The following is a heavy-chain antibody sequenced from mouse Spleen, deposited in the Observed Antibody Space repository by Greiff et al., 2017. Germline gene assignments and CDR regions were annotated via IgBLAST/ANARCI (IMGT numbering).Heavy chain of an antibody. CDR1: GFTFSSYA. CDR3: ARLPLYGKDY. Sequence: EVHLVESGGGLVKLGGSLKLSCAASGFTFSSYAMSWVRQTPEKRLEWVATISSGGGNTYYPDSVKGRFTISRDNAKNTLYLQMSSLKSEDTAMYYCARLPLYGKDYWGQGTTLTVSS. J-gene: IGHJ2*01. V-gene: IGHV5-9-3*01. CDR2: ISSGGGNT. D-gene: IGHD2-1*01.